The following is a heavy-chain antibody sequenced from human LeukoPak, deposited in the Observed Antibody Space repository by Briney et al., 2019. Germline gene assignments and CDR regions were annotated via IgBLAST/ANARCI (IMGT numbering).Heavy chain of an antibody. Sequence: GGSLRLTCAASGYTFSTYGMSWVRQAPGKGLEWVSAIGGSGVSTYYTDSVKGRFTISRDNSKSTLYLQMISLRAEDTAVYYCAKGGRCSGDCYSPCYFDYWGQGTLVTVSS. CDR1: GYTFSTYG. CDR3: AKGGRCSGDCYSPCYFDY. J-gene: IGHJ4*02. D-gene: IGHD2-21*02. CDR2: IGGSGVST. V-gene: IGHV3-23*01.